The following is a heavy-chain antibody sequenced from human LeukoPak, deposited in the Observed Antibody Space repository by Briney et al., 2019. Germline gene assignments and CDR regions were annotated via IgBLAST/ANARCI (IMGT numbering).Heavy chain of an antibody. CDR3: ARALRYDSSGPTDAFDI. CDR1: GFTFSSYD. D-gene: IGHD3-22*01. V-gene: IGHV3-13*01. CDR2: IGTAGDT. J-gene: IGHJ3*02. Sequence: PGGSLRLSCAASGFTFSSYDMHWVRHATGKGLEWVSAIGTAGDTYYPGSVKGGVTISRENAKTSLYLQMNSLRAGDTAVYYCARALRYDSSGPTDAFDIWGQGTMVTVSS.